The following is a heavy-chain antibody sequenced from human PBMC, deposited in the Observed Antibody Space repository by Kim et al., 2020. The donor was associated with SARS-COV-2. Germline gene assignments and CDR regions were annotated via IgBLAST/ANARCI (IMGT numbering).Heavy chain of an antibody. D-gene: IGHD2-21*02. J-gene: IGHJ4*02. CDR2: IGTTSDT. Sequence: GGSLRLSCAASGFTFSSYDMHWVRQTPGKGLEWVSTIGTTSDTYYADSVKGRFTISREDTKNSLFLQLNSLIAGDTAVYFCTRTRAYCGGDCYLDYWGQGILVTVSS. CDR3: TRTRAYCGGDCYLDY. V-gene: IGHV3-13*04. CDR1: GFTFSSYD.